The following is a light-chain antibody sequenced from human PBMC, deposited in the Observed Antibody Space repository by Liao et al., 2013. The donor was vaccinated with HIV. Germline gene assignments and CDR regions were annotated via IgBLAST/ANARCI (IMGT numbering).Light chain of an antibody. CDR1: NIGSKS. V-gene: IGLV3-21*04. CDR2: YDD. CDR3: QVWDSSSDHYF. Sequence: SYVLTQAPSVSVAPGKTATITCEADNIGSKSVHWYQQKPGQAPVLVVYYDDDRPSGIPDRFSGSNSGNTATLTISGVGVGDEADYYCQVWDSSSDHYFFGTGTKVTVL. J-gene: IGLJ1*01.